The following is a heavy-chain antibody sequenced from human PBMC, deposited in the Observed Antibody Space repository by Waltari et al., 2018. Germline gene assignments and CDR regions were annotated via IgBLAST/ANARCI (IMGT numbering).Heavy chain of an antibody. V-gene: IGHV4-34*01. J-gene: IGHJ6*03. CDR1: GGSFSGYY. Sequence: QVQLQQWGAGLLKPSETLSLTCAVYGGSFSGYYWSWIRQPPGKGLEWIGEINHSGSTNYNPSLKSRVTISVDTSKNQFSLKLSSVTAADTAVYYCARYSAYCSSTGCYRYYYYYYMDVWGKGTTVTISS. CDR3: ARYSAYCSSTGCYRYYYYYYMDV. CDR2: INHSGST. D-gene: IGHD2-2*02.